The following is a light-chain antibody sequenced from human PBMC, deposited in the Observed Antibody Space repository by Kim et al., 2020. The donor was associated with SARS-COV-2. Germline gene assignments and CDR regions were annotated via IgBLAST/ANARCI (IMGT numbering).Light chain of an antibody. V-gene: IGKV3-15*01. Sequence: EIVMTQSPATLSVSPGERATLSCRASQSVSSNLAWYQQKPGQAPRLLIYGASTRATGIPARFSGSGSGTEFTLTISSLQSEDFAVYYCQQYKKWPARTTFGGGAKVDIK. J-gene: IGKJ4*01. CDR2: GAS. CDR1: QSVSSN. CDR3: QQYKKWPARTT.